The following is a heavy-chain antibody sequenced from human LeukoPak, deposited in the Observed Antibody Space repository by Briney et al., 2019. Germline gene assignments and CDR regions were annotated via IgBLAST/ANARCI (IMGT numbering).Heavy chain of an antibody. Sequence: PLGSLRLSCGASGFTFSTYSMNWVRQAPGKGLEWVSYISSNSSTMYYADSVKGRFTVSRDNVKNSLYLQMNSLRAEDTAVYYCTKGGPYYYYYMDVWGKGTTVAGSS. J-gene: IGHJ6*03. CDR2: ISSNSSTM. CDR3: TKGGPYYYYYMDV. V-gene: IGHV3-48*01. CDR1: GFTFSTYS.